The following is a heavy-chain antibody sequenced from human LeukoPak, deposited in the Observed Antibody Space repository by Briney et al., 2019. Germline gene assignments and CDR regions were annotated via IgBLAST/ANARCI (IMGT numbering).Heavy chain of an antibody. CDR3: ARAYVIDAFDI. Sequence: GSLRLSCAASGFTVSSNYMSWVRQAPGKGLEWVSVIYSGGSTYYADSVKGRFTISRDNSKNALYLQMNSLRAEDTAVYYCARAYVIDAFDIWGQGTMVTVSS. D-gene: IGHD3-16*01. V-gene: IGHV3-53*01. CDR2: IYSGGST. J-gene: IGHJ3*02. CDR1: GFTVSSNY.